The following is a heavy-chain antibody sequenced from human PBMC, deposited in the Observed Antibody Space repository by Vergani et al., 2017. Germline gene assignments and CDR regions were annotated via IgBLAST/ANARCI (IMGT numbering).Heavy chain of an antibody. D-gene: IGHD3-10*01. Sequence: QVPLVQSGAAVKTPGASVKVSCTASGYTFTSYGISWVRQAPGQGLEWMGWINPNSGGTNYAQKFQGRVTMTRDTSISTAYMELRSLRSDDTAVYYCAREVLWAFDPWGQGTLVTVSS. CDR1: GYTFTSYG. CDR2: INPNSGGT. V-gene: IGHV1-2*02. J-gene: IGHJ5*02. CDR3: AREVLWAFDP.